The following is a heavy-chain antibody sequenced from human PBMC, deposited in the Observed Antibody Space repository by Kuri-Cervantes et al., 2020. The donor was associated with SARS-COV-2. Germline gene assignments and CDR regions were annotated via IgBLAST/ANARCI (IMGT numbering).Heavy chain of an antibody. Sequence: GGSLRLSCAASGFTFSSYSMNWVRQAPGKGLEWVSSISSSSSYIYYADSVKGRFTISRDNAKNSLYLQMNSLRAEDTAVYYCARVKDHPYGSGSRYYYTDVWGKGTTVTVSS. CDR3: ARVKDHPYGSGSRYYYTDV. CDR1: GFTFSSYS. D-gene: IGHD3-10*01. V-gene: IGHV3-21*01. J-gene: IGHJ6*03. CDR2: ISSSSSYI.